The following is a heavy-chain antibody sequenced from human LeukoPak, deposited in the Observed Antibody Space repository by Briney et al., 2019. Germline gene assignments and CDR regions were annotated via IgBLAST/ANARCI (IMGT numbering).Heavy chain of an antibody. D-gene: IGHD2-15*01. CDR3: AKGGQSSGRFDP. CDR1: GFTFSSYA. Sequence: QAGGSLRLSWAASGFTFSSYAMGWVRQAPGKGLEWVSVISSGSGGTTLYADSVKCRFTISRDNSKSTLYMQMNSLRAEDTAVYYCAKGGQSSGRFDPCGQGTLVTVSS. CDR2: ISSGSGGTT. J-gene: IGHJ5*02. V-gene: IGHV3-23*01.